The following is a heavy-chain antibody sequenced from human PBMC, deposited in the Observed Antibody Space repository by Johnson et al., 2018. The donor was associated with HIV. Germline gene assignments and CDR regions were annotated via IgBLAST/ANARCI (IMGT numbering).Heavy chain of an antibody. Sequence: QVQLVESGGGLVKPGGSLRLSCAASGFTFSDYYMSWIRQAPGKGLEWVSYITGSGTKYYADSVKGRFTISRDNVKRSLYLQMNSLRVEDTALYYCARVRTGDSSGYHDAFDIWGQGTMVTVSS. CDR1: GFTFSDYY. V-gene: IGHV3-11*01. CDR3: ARVRTGDSSGYHDAFDI. D-gene: IGHD3-22*01. CDR2: ITGSGTK. J-gene: IGHJ3*02.